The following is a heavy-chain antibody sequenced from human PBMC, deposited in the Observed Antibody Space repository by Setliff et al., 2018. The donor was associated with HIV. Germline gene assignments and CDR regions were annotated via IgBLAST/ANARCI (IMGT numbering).Heavy chain of an antibody. V-gene: IGHV3-15*01. D-gene: IGHD2-2*01. J-gene: IGHJ1*01. CDR1: GFTFSDAW. CDR2: TRSVSDGGRT. CDR3: TTDPAVD. Sequence: PGGSLRLSCVASTASGFTFSDAWMSWVRQAPGKGLEWVGRTRSVSDGGRTDYAAPVKGRFTISRDDSKNTLYLQMNSLKIEDTAVYYCTTDPAVDWGQGTLVTV.